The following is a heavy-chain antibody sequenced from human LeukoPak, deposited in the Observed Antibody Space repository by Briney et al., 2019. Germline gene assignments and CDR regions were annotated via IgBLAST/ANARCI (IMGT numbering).Heavy chain of an antibody. D-gene: IGHD6-19*01. CDR2: ISGSGTTT. CDR1: GLTFSSYS. J-gene: IGHJ4*02. CDR3: TSRNWYDSGWYVDYFEN. V-gene: IGHV3-48*02. Sequence: GGSLRLSCTASGLTFSSYSMTWVRQAPGKGLEWLSYISGSGTTTYYADSVKGRLTISRDNAKNSLYLQINSLRDEDTAVYYCTSRNWYDSGWYVDYFENWGQGTLVTVSS.